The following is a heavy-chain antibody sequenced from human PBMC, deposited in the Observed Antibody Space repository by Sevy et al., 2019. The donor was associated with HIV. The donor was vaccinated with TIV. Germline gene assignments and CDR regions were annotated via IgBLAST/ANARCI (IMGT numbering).Heavy chain of an antibody. Sequence: ASVKVSCKASGYTFTSYGISWVRQAPGQGLEWMGWISAYNGNTNYAQKLKGRVTMTTDTSTSTAYMELRSLRSDDTAVYYCARDFYVIAARALYFDYWGQGTLVTVSS. J-gene: IGHJ4*02. D-gene: IGHD6-6*01. CDR1: GYTFTSYG. CDR3: ARDFYVIAARALYFDY. CDR2: ISAYNGNT. V-gene: IGHV1-18*01.